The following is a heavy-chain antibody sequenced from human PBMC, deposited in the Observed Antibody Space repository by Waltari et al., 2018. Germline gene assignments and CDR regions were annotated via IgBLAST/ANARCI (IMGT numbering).Heavy chain of an antibody. CDR2: IKPDGSEI. Sequence: EVQLVESGGGLVQPGGSLRLSCAVSGFDFSSYWMSWVRQVPGKGLEGVANIKPDGSEIYYVDSVKGRFTISRDNAKNSLYLQMNSLRAEDTAMYYCARDGEYCSGDKCYSYWYFDLWGRGTLVTVSS. J-gene: IGHJ2*01. CDR3: ARDGEYCSGDKCYSYWYFDL. V-gene: IGHV3-7*01. CDR1: GFDFSSYW. D-gene: IGHD2-15*01.